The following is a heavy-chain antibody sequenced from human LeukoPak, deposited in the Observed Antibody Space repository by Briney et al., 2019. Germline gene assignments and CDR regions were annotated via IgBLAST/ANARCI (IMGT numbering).Heavy chain of an antibody. CDR3: AKAKDGGSLNF. D-gene: IGHD4-23*01. CDR1: GFTFSSYG. V-gene: IGHV3-30*18. J-gene: IGHJ4*02. Sequence: GGSLRLSCAASGFTFSSYGMHWVRQAPGKGPEWVAVISYDGSNKYYADSVKGRFTISRDNSKNTLYLQMNSLRAEDTAVYYCAKAKDGGSLNFWGQGTLVTVSS. CDR2: ISYDGSNK.